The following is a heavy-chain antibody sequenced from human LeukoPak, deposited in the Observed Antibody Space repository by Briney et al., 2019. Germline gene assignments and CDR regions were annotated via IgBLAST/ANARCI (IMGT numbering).Heavy chain of an antibody. V-gene: IGHV4-59*01. Sequence: PSETLSLTCTVSGGSISSYYWSWIRQPPGKGLGWIGYIYYSGSTNYNPSLKSRVTISVDTSKNQFSLKLSSVTAADTAVYYCARNQAAALDYWGQGTLVTVSS. CDR1: GGSISSYY. CDR2: IYYSGST. J-gene: IGHJ4*02. D-gene: IGHD6-13*01. CDR3: ARNQAAALDY.